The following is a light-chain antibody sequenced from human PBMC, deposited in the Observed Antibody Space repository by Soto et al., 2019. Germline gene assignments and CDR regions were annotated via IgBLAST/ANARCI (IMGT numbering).Light chain of an antibody. J-gene: IGLJ3*02. CDR3: CSYTSSSTWV. V-gene: IGLV2-14*01. CDR2: EVS. Sequence: QSVLTQPASVSGSPGQSITISCTGTSSDVGGYNYVSWYQQHPGKAPKLMIYEVSNRPSGVSNRFSGSKSGNTASLTISGLQAADEADYHCCSYTSSSTWVFGGGTKLTVL. CDR1: SSDVGGYNY.